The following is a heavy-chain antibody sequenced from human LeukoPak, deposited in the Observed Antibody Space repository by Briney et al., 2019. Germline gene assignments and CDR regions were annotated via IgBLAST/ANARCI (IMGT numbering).Heavy chain of an antibody. CDR2: IRYDGSNK. Sequence: SCKASGYTFTGYYMHWVRQASGKGLEWVAFIRYDGSNKYYADSMKGRFTISRDNSKNTLYLQMNSLRAEDTAVYYCAKDRSSYGWFDYWGQGTLVTVSS. CDR3: AKDRSSYGWFDY. J-gene: IGHJ4*02. V-gene: IGHV3-30*02. CDR1: GYTFTGYY. D-gene: IGHD2-15*01.